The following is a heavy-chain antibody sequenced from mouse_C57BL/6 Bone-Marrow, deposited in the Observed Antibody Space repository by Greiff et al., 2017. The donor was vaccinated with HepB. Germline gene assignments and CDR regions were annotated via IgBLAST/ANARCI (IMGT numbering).Heavy chain of an antibody. CDR2: ISNGGGST. Sequence: EVQWVESGGGLVQPGGSLKLSCAASGFTFSDYYMYWVRQTPEKRLEWVAYISNGGGSTYYPDTVKGRFTISRDNAKNTLYLQMSRLKSEDTAMYYCARFYYGNRYYAMDYWGQGTSVTVSS. J-gene: IGHJ4*01. D-gene: IGHD2-1*01. V-gene: IGHV5-12*01. CDR1: GFTFSDYY. CDR3: ARFYYGNRYYAMDY.